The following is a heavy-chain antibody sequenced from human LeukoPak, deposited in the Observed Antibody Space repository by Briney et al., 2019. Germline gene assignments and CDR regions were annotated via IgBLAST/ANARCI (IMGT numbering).Heavy chain of an antibody. Sequence: GGSLRLSCAASGFTFSSYDMNWGRQAPGKGLEGVSYISSSISTIYYADSVKGRFTISRDNAKNSLYLQMNGLRAEDTAVYYCARDSTYYYDSSGSYYYYYMDVWGKGTTVTVSS. CDR2: ISSSISTI. CDR3: ARDSTYYYDSSGSYYYYYMDV. D-gene: IGHD3-22*01. V-gene: IGHV3-48*01. J-gene: IGHJ6*03. CDR1: GFTFSSYD.